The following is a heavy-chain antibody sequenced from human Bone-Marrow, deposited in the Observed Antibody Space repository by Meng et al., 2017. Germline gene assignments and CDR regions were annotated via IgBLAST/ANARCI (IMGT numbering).Heavy chain of an antibody. CDR1: GGTFSSYA. CDR2: IIPIFGTA. Sequence: SVKVSCKASGGTFSSYAISWVRQAPGQGLEWMGGIIPIFGTANYAQKFQGRVTITADESTSTAYMELSSLRSEDTAVYYFARVWVNGGSYLLDYWGQGTLVTVSS. D-gene: IGHD2-15*01. V-gene: IGHV1-69*13. CDR3: ARVWVNGGSYLLDY. J-gene: IGHJ4*02.